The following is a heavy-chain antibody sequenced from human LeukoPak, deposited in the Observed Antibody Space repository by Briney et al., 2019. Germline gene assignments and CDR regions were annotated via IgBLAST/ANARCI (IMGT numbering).Heavy chain of an antibody. CDR2: IYYSGST. V-gene: IGHV4-28*01. D-gene: IGHD5-18*01. J-gene: IGHJ6*03. Sequence: SDTLSLICAVSGYSISSSNWWGWIRQPPGKGLEWIGYIYYSGSTYYNPSLKSRVTMSVDTSKNQFSLKLSSVTAVDTAVYYCARMRIQLDYYYYMDVWGKGTTVTVSS. CDR3: ARMRIQLDYYYYMDV. CDR1: GYSISSSNW.